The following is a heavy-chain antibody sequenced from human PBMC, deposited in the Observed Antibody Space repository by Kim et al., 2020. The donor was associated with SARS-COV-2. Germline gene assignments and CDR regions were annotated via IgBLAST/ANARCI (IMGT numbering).Heavy chain of an antibody. CDR2: IYSGGSST. D-gene: IGHD6-13*01. CDR1: GFTFSSYA. CDR3: AKRGGYSSSWYFDY. V-gene: IGHV3-23*03. J-gene: IGHJ4*02. Sequence: GGSLRLFCAASGFTFSSYAMSWVRQAPGKGLEWVSVIYSGGSSTYYADSVKGRFTISRDNSKNTLYLQMNSLRAEDTAVYYCAKRGGYSSSWYFDYWGQGALVSVSS.